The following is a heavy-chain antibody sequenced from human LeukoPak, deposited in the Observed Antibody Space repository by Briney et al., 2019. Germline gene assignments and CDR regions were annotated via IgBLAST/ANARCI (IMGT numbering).Heavy chain of an antibody. Sequence: GGSLRLSCAASGFTFSSYSMNWVRQAPGEGLEWVSYISSSGSTIYYADSVKGRFTISRDNAKNSLYLQMNSLRAEDTAVYYCARDTHYYDSSGYYYGDAFDIWGQGTMVTVSS. V-gene: IGHV3-48*04. CDR2: ISSSGSTI. CDR1: GFTFSSYS. CDR3: ARDTHYYDSSGYYYGDAFDI. J-gene: IGHJ3*02. D-gene: IGHD3-22*01.